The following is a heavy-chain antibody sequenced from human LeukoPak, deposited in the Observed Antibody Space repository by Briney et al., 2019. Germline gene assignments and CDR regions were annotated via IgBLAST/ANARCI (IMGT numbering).Heavy chain of an antibody. J-gene: IGHJ3*02. Sequence: PGGSLRGSCAASGFTFSSYAMSWVRQTPGKGLEWVSTISGSGGSTYYADSVKGRFTISRDNSKNTLYLQMNSLRAEDTAVYYCAKDEAWGATGAFDIWGQGTMVTVSS. D-gene: IGHD3-16*01. CDR2: ISGSGGST. CDR1: GFTFSSYA. V-gene: IGHV3-23*01. CDR3: AKDEAWGATGAFDI.